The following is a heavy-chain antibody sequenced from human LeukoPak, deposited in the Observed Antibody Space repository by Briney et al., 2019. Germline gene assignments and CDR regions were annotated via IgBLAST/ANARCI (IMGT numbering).Heavy chain of an antibody. CDR1: GFTFSDYY. D-gene: IGHD3-22*01. Sequence: GGSLRLSCAASGFTFSDYYMSWIRQAPGKGLEGVSYISTSGSTIYYADSVKGRFTISRDNSKNSLYLQMTSLRAEDTAVYYCARCYDSSGYYSNYHMDVWGKGTTVTVS. V-gene: IGHV3-11*04. CDR2: ISTSGSTI. J-gene: IGHJ6*03. CDR3: ARCYDSSGYYSNYHMDV.